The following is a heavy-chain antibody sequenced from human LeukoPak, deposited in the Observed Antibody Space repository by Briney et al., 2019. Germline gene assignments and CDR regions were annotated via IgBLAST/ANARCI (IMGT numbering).Heavy chain of an antibody. V-gene: IGHV3-20*04. CDR2: INWNGGRT. Sequence: PGGSLRLSCAASGFSFDEFGMSWVRQPPGKGLEWVSGINWNGGRTGYADSVKGRFTISRDNSKNTVYLQMNSLRAEDTAVYYCARDPYSGSRVGSYTWFDPWGQGTLVTVSS. CDR1: GFSFDEFG. J-gene: IGHJ5*02. CDR3: ARDPYSGSRVGSYTWFDP. D-gene: IGHD1-26*01.